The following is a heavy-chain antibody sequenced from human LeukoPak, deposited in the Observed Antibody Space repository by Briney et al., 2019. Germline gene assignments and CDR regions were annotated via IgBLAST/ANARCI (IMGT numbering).Heavy chain of an antibody. D-gene: IGHD2-2*01. CDR1: GFTFSSYS. CDR2: ISSSSSYI. J-gene: IGHJ6*03. Sequence: GGSLRLSCAASGFTFSSYSMNWVRQAPGKGLEWVSSISSSSSYIYYADSVKGRFTISRDNAKNSPYLQMNSLRAEDTAVYYCARAPDIVVVPAAMLRYYYYYYYMDVWGKGTTVTVSS. V-gene: IGHV3-21*01. CDR3: ARAPDIVVVPAAMLRYYYYYYYMDV.